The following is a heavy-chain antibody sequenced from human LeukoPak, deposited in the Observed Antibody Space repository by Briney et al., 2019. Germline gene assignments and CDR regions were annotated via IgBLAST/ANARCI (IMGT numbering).Heavy chain of an antibody. CDR1: GFTFSSYS. CDR2: ISTSSDTI. V-gene: IGHV3-48*02. D-gene: IGHD3-22*01. J-gene: IGHJ3*02. CDR3: ASSSSDYYYSRGYSNDAFDI. Sequence: GGSLTLSCAVSGFTFSSYSMNWVRQAPGKGLEWVSFISTSSDTIYYADSVKGRFTISRDNAKNSLFLQMNSLRDEDTAAYCCASSSSDYYYSRGYSNDAFDIWGQGTMVTVSS.